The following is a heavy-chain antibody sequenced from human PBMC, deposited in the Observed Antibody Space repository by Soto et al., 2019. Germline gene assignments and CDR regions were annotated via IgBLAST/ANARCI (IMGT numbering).Heavy chain of an antibody. CDR3: ATAAGTHDAFDI. CDR1: GYTFTIYY. CDR2: INPSGGST. J-gene: IGHJ3*02. Sequence: ASVKVSCKASGYTFTIYYMHWVRQAPGQGLEWMGIINPSGGSTSYAQKFQGRVTMTRDTSTSTVYMELSSLRSEDTAVYYCATAAGTHDAFDIWGQGTMVTVSS. V-gene: IGHV1-46*03. D-gene: IGHD6-13*01.